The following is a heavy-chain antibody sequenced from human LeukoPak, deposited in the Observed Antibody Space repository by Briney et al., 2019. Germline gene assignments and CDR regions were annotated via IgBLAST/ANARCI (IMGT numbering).Heavy chain of an antibody. CDR2: IYTSGST. D-gene: IGHD3-3*01. CDR1: GGSISSYY. J-gene: IGHJ6*03. Sequence: SETLSLTCTVSGGSISSYYWSWIRQPPGKGLEWIGYIYTSGSTNYNPSLKSRVTISVDTSKTQFSLKLSSVTAADTAVYYCARQTPGMTDYDFWSGPALGYYYMDVWGKGTTVTVSS. V-gene: IGHV4-4*09. CDR3: ARQTPGMTDYDFWSGPALGYYYMDV.